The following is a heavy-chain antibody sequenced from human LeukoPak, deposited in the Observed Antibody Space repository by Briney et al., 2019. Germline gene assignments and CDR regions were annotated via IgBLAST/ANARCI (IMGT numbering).Heavy chain of an antibody. V-gene: IGHV1-3*01. CDR3: ASGLATNRYYFDY. CDR2: INAGNGNT. Sequence: ASMKVSCKASGYTFTSYAMHWVRQAPGQRLEWMGWINAGNGNTKYSQKFQGRVTITRDTSASTAYMELSSLRSEDTAVYSCASGLATNRYYFDYWGQGTLVTVSS. CDR1: GYTFTSYA. D-gene: IGHD1-26*01. J-gene: IGHJ4*02.